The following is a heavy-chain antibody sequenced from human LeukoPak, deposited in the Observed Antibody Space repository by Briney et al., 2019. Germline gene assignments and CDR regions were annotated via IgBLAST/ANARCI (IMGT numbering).Heavy chain of an antibody. V-gene: IGHV3-23*01. CDR3: TKRDVYDPSGYYPLREK. D-gene: IGHD3-22*01. CDR2: ITGGGGNT. J-gene: IGHJ4*02. CDR1: GFIFGGYA. Sequence: PGGSLRLSCAASGFIFGGYAMNWVRQAPGKGLEWVSGITGGGGNTYYADSVKGRFTISRDNSRNTLYLQMNSLRGEDTAVYYCTKRDVYDPSGYYPLREKWGQGTLVTVSS.